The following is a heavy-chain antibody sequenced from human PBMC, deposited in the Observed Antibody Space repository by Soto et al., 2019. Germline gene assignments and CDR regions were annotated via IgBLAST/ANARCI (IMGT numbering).Heavy chain of an antibody. CDR2: IYYSGST. D-gene: IGHD2-15*01. J-gene: IGHJ4*02. Sequence: QVQLQESGPGLVKPSETLSLTCTVSGGSISSYYWSWIRQPPGKGPEWIGYIYYSGSTNYNPSLKSRVTISVDTSKNQFSLKLSSVTAADTAVYYCARIYCSGGSCYYFDYWGQGTLVTVSS. CDR1: GGSISSYY. CDR3: ARIYCSGGSCYYFDY. V-gene: IGHV4-59*08.